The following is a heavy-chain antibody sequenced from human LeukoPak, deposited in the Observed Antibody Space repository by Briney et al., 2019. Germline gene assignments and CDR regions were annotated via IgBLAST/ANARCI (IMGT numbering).Heavy chain of an antibody. Sequence: GGSLRLSCAASGFTFSSYGMHWVRQAPGKGLEWVAVISYDGSNKYYADSVKGRLTISRDNSKNTLYLQMNSLRAEDTAVYYCAKDLRFLEWLSSYYYGMDVWGQGTTVTVSS. CDR3: AKDLRFLEWLSSYYYGMDV. D-gene: IGHD3-3*01. J-gene: IGHJ6*02. CDR2: ISYDGSNK. V-gene: IGHV3-30*18. CDR1: GFTFSSYG.